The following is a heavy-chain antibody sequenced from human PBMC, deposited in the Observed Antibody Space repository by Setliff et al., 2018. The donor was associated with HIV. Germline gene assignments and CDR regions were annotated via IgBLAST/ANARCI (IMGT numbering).Heavy chain of an antibody. D-gene: IGHD2-21*02. J-gene: IGHJ1*01. CDR1: VGSINSDNYY. V-gene: IGHV4-39*01. Sequence: SETLSLTCSVSVGSINSDNYYWGWIRQAPGKGLEWIGSIYYSGTTYYNPSLRGRVTISVDRSRNQFSLTLNSVTAADTATYYCASRGIVVVTMSMPDEFFVHWGHGTLVTVSS. CDR3: ASRGIVVVTMSMPDEFFVH. CDR2: IYYSGTT.